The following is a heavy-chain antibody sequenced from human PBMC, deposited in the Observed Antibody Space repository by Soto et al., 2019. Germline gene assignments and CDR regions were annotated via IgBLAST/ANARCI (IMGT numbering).Heavy chain of an antibody. V-gene: IGHV1-69*13. Sequence: ASVKVSCKASGGTFSSYAISWVRQAPGQGLEWMGGIIPIFGTANYAQKFQGRVTITADESTSTAYMELSSLRSEDTAVYYCAREKSPRDYYDSSGYYRLYYYYYGMDVWGQGTTVTVSS. CDR3: AREKSPRDYYDSSGYYRLYYYYYGMDV. CDR1: GGTFSSYA. J-gene: IGHJ6*02. CDR2: IIPIFGTA. D-gene: IGHD3-22*01.